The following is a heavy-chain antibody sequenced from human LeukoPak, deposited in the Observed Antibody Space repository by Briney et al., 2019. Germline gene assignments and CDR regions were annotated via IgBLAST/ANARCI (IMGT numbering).Heavy chain of an antibody. CDR2: ISGSGGST. J-gene: IGHJ4*02. D-gene: IGHD3-22*01. CDR1: GFTFSSYA. Sequence: PGGSLRLSCAASGFTFSSYAMSWVRQAPGKGLEWVSAISGSGGSTYYADSVEGRFTISRDNAKNSLYLQMNSLTAEDTAVYYCARAKTIVVVRLLLDYWGQGTLVTVSS. V-gene: IGHV3-23*01. CDR3: ARAKTIVVVRLLLDY.